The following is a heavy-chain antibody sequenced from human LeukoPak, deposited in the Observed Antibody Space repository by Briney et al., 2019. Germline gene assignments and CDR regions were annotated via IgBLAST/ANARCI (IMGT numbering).Heavy chain of an antibody. CDR2: IYYSGST. CDR1: GGSISSYY. D-gene: IGHD4-11*01. CDR3: ARDYRLTNYYYYGMDV. J-gene: IGHJ6*02. Sequence: PSETLSLTCTVSGGSISSYYWSWIRQPPGKGLEWIGYIYYSGSTNYNPSLKSRVTISVDTSKNQFSLKLSSVTAADTAVYYCARDYRLTNYYYYGMDVWGQGTTVTVSS. V-gene: IGHV4-59*01.